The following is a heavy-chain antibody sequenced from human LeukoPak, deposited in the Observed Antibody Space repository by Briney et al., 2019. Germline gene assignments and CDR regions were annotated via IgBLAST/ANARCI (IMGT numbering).Heavy chain of an antibody. J-gene: IGHJ4*02. Sequence: GGSLRLSCAASGFTFSSYSMNWVRQAPGKGLEWVSYIGSSSSTIYYADSVKGRFTISRDNAKNSLYLQMNSLRAEDTAVYYCARDRARYCGGDCSLDYWGQGTLVTVSS. CDR1: GFTFSSYS. CDR3: ARDRARYCGGDCSLDY. D-gene: IGHD2-21*02. V-gene: IGHV3-48*04. CDR2: IGSSSSTI.